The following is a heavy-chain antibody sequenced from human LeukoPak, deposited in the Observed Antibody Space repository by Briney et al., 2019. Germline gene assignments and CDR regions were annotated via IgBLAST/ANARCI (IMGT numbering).Heavy chain of an antibody. CDR2: ISSSSSYI. Sequence: GGPLRLSCAASGFTFSSYSMNWVRQAPGKGLEWVSSISSSSSYIYYADSVKGRFTISRDNAKNSLYLQMNSLRAEDTAVYYCARDNRKYSSGWNWGQGTLVTVSS. J-gene: IGHJ4*02. D-gene: IGHD6-19*01. CDR1: GFTFSSYS. V-gene: IGHV3-21*01. CDR3: ARDNRKYSSGWN.